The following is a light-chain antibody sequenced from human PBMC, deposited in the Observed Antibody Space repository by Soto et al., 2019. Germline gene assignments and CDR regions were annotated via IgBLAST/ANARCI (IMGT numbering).Light chain of an antibody. V-gene: IGLV2-14*01. J-gene: IGLJ1*01. Sequence: QSALTQPASVSGSPGQSITISCTGTSGDVGGYKYVSWYQQHPGKAPKLMIHDVSNRPSGVSHRFSGSKSGNTASLTISGLQAEDEADYYCSSYTSINTYVFGTGTKLTVL. CDR3: SSYTSINTYV. CDR1: SGDVGGYKY. CDR2: DVS.